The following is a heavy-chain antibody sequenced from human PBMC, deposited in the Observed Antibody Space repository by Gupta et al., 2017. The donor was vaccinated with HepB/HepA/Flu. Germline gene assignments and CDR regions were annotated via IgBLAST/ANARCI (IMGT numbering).Heavy chain of an antibody. CDR1: GFTFSSYW. V-gene: IGHV3-74*01. Sequence: EVQLVESGGGLVQPGGSLKLSCAASGFTFSSYWMHWVRQAPGKGLVWVSRISTDGSSTSYADSVKGRFTISRDNAKNTLYLQMNSLRAEDTALYYCARTRILPTSAGADYWGQGTLVTVSS. CDR3: ARTRILPTSAGADY. J-gene: IGHJ4*02. D-gene: IGHD6-25*01. CDR2: ISTDGSST.